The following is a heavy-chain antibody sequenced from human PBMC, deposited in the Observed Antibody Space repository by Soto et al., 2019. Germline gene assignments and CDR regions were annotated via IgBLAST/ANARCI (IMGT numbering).Heavy chain of an antibody. J-gene: IGHJ5*02. CDR2: ISGSGGST. CDR3: AKDGVRIAAAGIDWFDP. CDR1: GFTFSSYA. V-gene: IGHV3-23*01. Sequence: GGSLRLSCAASGFTFSSYAMSWVRQAPGKGLEWVSAISGSGGSTYYADSVKGRFTTSRDNSKNTLYLQMNSLRAEDTAVYYCAKDGVRIAAAGIDWFDPWGQGTLVTVSS. D-gene: IGHD6-13*01.